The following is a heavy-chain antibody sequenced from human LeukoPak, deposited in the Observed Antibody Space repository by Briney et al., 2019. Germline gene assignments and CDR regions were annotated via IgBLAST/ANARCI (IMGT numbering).Heavy chain of an antibody. CDR1: GYTFTSYD. V-gene: IGHV1-8*01. J-gene: IGHJ4*02. Sequence: ASVKVSCKASGYTFTSYDINWVRQATGQGLEWMGWMNPNSGNTGYAQKFQGRVTITADESTSTAYMELSSLRSEDTAVYYCANARYYDSSGYYRYYFDYWGQGTLVTVSS. D-gene: IGHD3-22*01. CDR3: ANARYYDSSGYYRYYFDY. CDR2: MNPNSGNT.